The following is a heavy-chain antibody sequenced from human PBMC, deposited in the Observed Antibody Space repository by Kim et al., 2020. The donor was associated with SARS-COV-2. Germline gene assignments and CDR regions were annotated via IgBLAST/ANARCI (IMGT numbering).Heavy chain of an antibody. CDR1: GGSISSSSYY. D-gene: IGHD3-3*01. CDR3: ARQAPTLYYDFWSGYYPDYMDV. V-gene: IGHV4-39*01. J-gene: IGHJ6*03. CDR2: IYYSGST. Sequence: SETLSLTCTVSGGSISSSSYYWGWIRQPPGKGLEWIGSIYYSGSTYYNPSLKSRVTISVDTSKNQFSLKLSSVTAADTAVYYCARQAPTLYYDFWSGYYPDYMDVWGKGTTVTVSS.